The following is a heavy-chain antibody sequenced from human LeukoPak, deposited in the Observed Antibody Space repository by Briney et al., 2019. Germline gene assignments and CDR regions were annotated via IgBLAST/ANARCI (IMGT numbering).Heavy chain of an antibody. J-gene: IGHJ6*02. CDR2: INPNSGGT. CDR1: GYTFTGYY. V-gene: IGHV1-2*02. CDR3: ARDLCSSTSCTVSANYYYYGMDV. D-gene: IGHD2-2*01. Sequence: PGGSLRLSCAASGYTFTGYYMHWVRQAPGQGLEWMGWINPNSGGTNYAQKFQGRVTMTRDTSISTAYMELSRLRSDDTAVYYCARDLCSSTSCTVSANYYYYGMDVWGQGTTVTVSS.